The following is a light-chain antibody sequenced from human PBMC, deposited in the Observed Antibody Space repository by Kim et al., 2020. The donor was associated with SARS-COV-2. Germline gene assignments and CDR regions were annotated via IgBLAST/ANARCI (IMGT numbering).Light chain of an antibody. V-gene: IGKV3-20*01. CDR2: GAS. J-gene: IGKJ1*01. CDR3: QQYGSSPWT. CDR1: QSVSNSY. Sequence: SAGERAALSCRASQSVSNSYLAWFQQKPGQAPRLLMFGASNRATGIPDRFTGSGSGTDFTLTISRLEPEDFAVYFCQQYGSSPWTFGQGTKVDIK.